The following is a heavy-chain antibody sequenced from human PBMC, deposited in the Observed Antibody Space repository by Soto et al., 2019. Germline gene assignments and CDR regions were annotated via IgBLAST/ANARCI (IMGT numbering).Heavy chain of an antibody. J-gene: IGHJ6*02. CDR3: ARHGTTYYGMDV. V-gene: IGHV1-2*04. CDR1: GYTFTGYY. D-gene: IGHD1-1*01. Sequence: ASVKVSCKXSGYTFTGYYMHWVRQAPGQGLEWMGWINPNSGGTNYAQKFQGWVTMTRDTSISTAYMELSRLRSDDTAVYYCARHGTTYYGMDVWGQGTTVTVSS. CDR2: INPNSGGT.